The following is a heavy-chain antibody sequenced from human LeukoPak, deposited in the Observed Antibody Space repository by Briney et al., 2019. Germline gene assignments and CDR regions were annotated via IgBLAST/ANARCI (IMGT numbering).Heavy chain of an antibody. D-gene: IGHD3-16*01. CDR2: VYFTGST. CDR1: GGSVNSSSYY. Sequence: PSETLSLTCTVSGGSVNSSSYYWGWIRQPPGKGLEWIGNVYFTGSTYYNPSLQSRVTISIDTSKNQFSLKLSSVTAADTAVYYCARDRRQYLLYIPGRGGSRFDPWGQGTLVTVSS. CDR3: ARDRRQYLLYIPGRGGSRFDP. J-gene: IGHJ5*02. V-gene: IGHV4-39*07.